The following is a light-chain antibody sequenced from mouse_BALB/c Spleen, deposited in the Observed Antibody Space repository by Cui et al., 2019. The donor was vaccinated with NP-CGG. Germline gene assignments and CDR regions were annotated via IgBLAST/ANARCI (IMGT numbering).Light chain of an antibody. CDR1: TGAVKTYKY. Sequence: VVTQESPLITSPGGTVTLTCRSSTGAVKTYKYANWVQGKPDHLFTGLIGGTNNRAPGVPARFSGSLIGDKAALTITGAQIEDEAIYFCALWYSNHWVFGGGTKLTVL. CDR3: ALWYSNHWV. CDR2: GTN. V-gene: IGLV1*01. J-gene: IGLJ1*01.